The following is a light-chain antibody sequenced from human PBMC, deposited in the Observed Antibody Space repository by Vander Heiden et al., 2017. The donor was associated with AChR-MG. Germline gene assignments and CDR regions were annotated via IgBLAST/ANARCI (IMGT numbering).Light chain of an antibody. CDR2: LNSDGSH. Sequence: QLVLPQSPSASASLGASVKLTCTLSSGHRSYAIAWHQQQPEKGPRYLMKLNSDGSHTKGDGIPDRFSGSSSGAERYLTISSLQSEDEGDYYCQTWGTGFWVFGGGTKLTVL. CDR3: QTWGTGFWV. J-gene: IGLJ3*02. V-gene: IGLV4-69*01. CDR1: SGHRSYA.